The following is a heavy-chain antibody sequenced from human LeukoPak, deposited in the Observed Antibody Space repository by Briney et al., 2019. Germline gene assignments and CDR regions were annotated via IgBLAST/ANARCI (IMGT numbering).Heavy chain of an antibody. J-gene: IGHJ4*02. CDR1: GGTFSSYA. CDR3: ATRIAAAGMVWDYFDY. Sequence: SVKVSCKASGGTFSSYAISWVRQAPGQGLEWMGGIIPIFGTANYAQKFQGRVTITADESTSTAYMELSSLRSEDTAVYYCATRIAAAGMVWDYFDYWGQGTLVTVSS. V-gene: IGHV1-69*13. D-gene: IGHD6-13*01. CDR2: IIPIFGTA.